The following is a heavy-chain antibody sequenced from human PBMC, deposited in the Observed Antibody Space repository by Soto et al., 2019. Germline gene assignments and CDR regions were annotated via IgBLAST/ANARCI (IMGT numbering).Heavy chain of an antibody. Sequence: QVQLVESGGGVVQPGRSLRLSCAASGFTFSSYGMHWVRQAPGKGLEWVAIISYDGNYKYYADSVKGRFTISRDNSKNTLYLQMNSLKAEDTAVYYCGKVSTYYYDSTFDYWGQETLVTVSS. V-gene: IGHV3-30*18. D-gene: IGHD3-22*01. CDR1: GFTFSSYG. CDR3: GKVSTYYYDSTFDY. CDR2: ISYDGNYK. J-gene: IGHJ4*02.